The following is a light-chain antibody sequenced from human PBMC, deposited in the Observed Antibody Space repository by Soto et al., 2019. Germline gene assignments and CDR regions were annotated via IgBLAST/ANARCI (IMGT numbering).Light chain of an antibody. CDR1: QGIINY. CDR2: AAS. J-gene: IGKJ5*01. Sequence: DIQMTQSPSSLSASVGDRVTITCRASQGIINYLAWYQQKPGKVPKLLIYAASTLQSGVPSRFSGSGSGTDFTLTISSLQPEDVATYYCQKYNSAPLGQGTRLEI. V-gene: IGKV1-27*01. CDR3: QKYNSAP.